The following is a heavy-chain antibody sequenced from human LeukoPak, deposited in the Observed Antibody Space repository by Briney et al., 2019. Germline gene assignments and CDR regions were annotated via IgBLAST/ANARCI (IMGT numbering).Heavy chain of an antibody. Sequence: SETLSLTCTVSGGSISSYYWSWIRQPAGKGLEWIGRIYTSGSTNYNPSLKSRVTISVDTSKNQFSLKLSSVTAADTAVYYCANDDSSGFDAFDIWGQGTMVTVSS. J-gene: IGHJ3*02. CDR3: ANDDSSGFDAFDI. D-gene: IGHD3-22*01. CDR1: GGSISSYY. V-gene: IGHV4-4*07. CDR2: IYTSGST.